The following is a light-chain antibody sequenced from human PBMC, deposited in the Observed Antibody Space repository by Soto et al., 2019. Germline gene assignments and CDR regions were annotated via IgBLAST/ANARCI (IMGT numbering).Light chain of an antibody. V-gene: IGKV2D-29*02. CDR3: LQTKQLPLT. J-gene: IGKJ1*01. CDR1: QSILHSDGKTY. CDR2: EVS. Sequence: IVLTQTPFSLSVIAGQPASISCKSSQSILHSDGKTYVYWYLQRPGQSPRPLIYEVSNRFSGVPDRFRGSGSGTDFTLKISRVDAEDVGIYYCLQTKQLPLTFGQGTKGESK.